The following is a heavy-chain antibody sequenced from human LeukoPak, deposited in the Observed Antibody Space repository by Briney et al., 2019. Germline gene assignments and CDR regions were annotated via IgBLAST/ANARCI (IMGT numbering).Heavy chain of an antibody. J-gene: IGHJ4*02. V-gene: IGHV3-7*04. D-gene: IGHD5-18*01. CDR3: ARARGYSYNPLFDC. Sequence: GGSLRLSCVASGFTFSSYWMSWVRQAPGKGLEWVANIKQDGGEFYYVDAVKGRFTISRDNAKNSLYLQMNRLRADDTAVYYCARARGYSYNPLFDCWGQGTLVTVSS. CDR2: IKQDGGEF. CDR1: GFTFSSYW.